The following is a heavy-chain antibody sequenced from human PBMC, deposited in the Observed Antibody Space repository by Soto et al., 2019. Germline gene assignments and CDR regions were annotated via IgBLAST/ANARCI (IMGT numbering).Heavy chain of an antibody. V-gene: IGHV3-73*02. J-gene: IGHJ3*02. CDR1: GFTFSGSA. CDR2: IRSKANSYAT. D-gene: IGHD3-10*01. Sequence: EVQLVESGGGLVQPGGSLKLSCAASGFTFSGSAMHWVRQASGKGLEWVGRIRSKANSYATEYAASVKGRFTISRDDSKNTAYLQMNSLKTEDTAVYSCTRQYGSWSYSAFDIWGQGTMVTVSS. CDR3: TRQYGSWSYSAFDI.